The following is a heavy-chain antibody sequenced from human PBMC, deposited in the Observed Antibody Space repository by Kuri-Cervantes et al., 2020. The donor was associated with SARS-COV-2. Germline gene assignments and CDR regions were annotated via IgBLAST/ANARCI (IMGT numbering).Heavy chain of an antibody. CDR2: IYYSGST. CDR1: GGSISSYY. J-gene: IGHJ5*02. CDR3: ARLSPIGMVRGVAFDP. V-gene: IGHV4-59*08. D-gene: IGHD3-10*01. Sequence: SETLSLTCTVSGGSISSYYWSWIRQPPGKGLEWIGYIYYSGSTNYNPSLKSRVTMSVDTSRNQFSLKLSSVTAADTAVYYCARLSPIGMVRGVAFDPWGQGTLVTVSS.